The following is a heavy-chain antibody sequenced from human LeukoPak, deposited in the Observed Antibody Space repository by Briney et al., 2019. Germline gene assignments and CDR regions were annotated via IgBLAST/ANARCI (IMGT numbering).Heavy chain of an antibody. CDR3: VRVGYCSGGGCQGRDWFDP. Sequence: GGSLRLSCAASGFTFSSYGMSWVRQAPGKGLECVANIKGDGSNKYYVDSVEGRFTISRDNAKDSLYLQMNSLRVEDTAVYYCVRVGYCSGGGCQGRDWFDPWGQGTLVTVSS. J-gene: IGHJ5*02. CDR2: IKGDGSNK. CDR1: GFTFSSYG. V-gene: IGHV3-7*01. D-gene: IGHD2-15*01.